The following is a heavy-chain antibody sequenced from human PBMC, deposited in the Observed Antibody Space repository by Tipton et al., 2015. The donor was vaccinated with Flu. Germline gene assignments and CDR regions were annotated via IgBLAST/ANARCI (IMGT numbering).Heavy chain of an antibody. CDR1: GFNFNSYD. Sequence: SLRLSCVAFGFNFNSYDMNWVRQAPGKGLEWVSSVGGTHDNKFYADSVKGRFTISRDNVNKLLYLQMNSLRAEDTAVYYCTRDLYGSGGDWFDPWGQGTLVTVSS. CDR3: TRDLYGSGGDWFDP. CDR2: VGGTHDNK. J-gene: IGHJ5*02. D-gene: IGHD3-10*01. V-gene: IGHV3-21*01.